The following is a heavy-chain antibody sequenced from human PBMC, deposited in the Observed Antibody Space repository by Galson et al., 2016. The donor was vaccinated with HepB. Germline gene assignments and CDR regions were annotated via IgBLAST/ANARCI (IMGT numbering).Heavy chain of an antibody. CDR3: ARWSGSYAFDI. V-gene: IGHV4-39*01. D-gene: IGHD3-10*01. J-gene: IGHJ3*02. CDR1: GGSISSSPYY. CDR2: IYYSGST. Sequence: ETLSLTCTVSGGSISSSPYYWGWIRQPPGKGLEWIGSIYYSGSTYYNPSLKSRVTISVDTSKNQFSLKLSSLTAAETAIYYCARWSGSYAFDIWGQGTMVTVSS.